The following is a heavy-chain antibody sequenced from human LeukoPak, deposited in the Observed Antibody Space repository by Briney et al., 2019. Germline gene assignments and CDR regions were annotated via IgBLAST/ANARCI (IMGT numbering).Heavy chain of an antibody. Sequence: SEALSLTCAVSGYSISSGYYWGWIRQPPGKGLEWIGSIYHSGSTYYNPSLKSRVTISVDTSKNQFSLKLSSVTAADTAVYYCARDRRGMVREYYFDCWGQGTLVTVSS. CDR3: ARDRRGMVREYYFDC. J-gene: IGHJ4*02. D-gene: IGHD3-10*01. CDR1: GYSISSGYY. CDR2: IYHSGST. V-gene: IGHV4-38-2*02.